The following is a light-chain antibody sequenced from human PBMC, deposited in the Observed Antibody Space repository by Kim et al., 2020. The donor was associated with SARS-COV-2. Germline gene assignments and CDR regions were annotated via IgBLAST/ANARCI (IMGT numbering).Light chain of an antibody. J-gene: IGLJ1*01. CDR2: SDD. Sequence: QSVLTQPPSASGPPGQRVTISCSGSGSNIGSNFVTWYQQLPGTATKLLIYSDDQRPSGVPDRFSASKSGTSASLAISGLQSEDESDYYCAAWDASLNLYVFGPGTKVTVL. V-gene: IGLV1-44*01. CDR3: AAWDASLNLYV. CDR1: GSNIGSNF.